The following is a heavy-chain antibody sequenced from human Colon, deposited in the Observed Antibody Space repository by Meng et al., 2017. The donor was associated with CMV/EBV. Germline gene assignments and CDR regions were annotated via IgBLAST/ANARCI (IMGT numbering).Heavy chain of an antibody. CDR3: AREGMSTPSAADS. CDR2: IDPSSGDT. Sequence: ASVKVSCKASGYTFTNYFIHWVRQAPGQGLEWMGWIDPSSGDTNFAQNFQGRVSMTRDTSITTAHMELTSLTSGDTALYYCAREGMSTPSAADSWGQGTLVTVSS. CDR1: GYTFTNYF. V-gene: IGHV1-2*02. D-gene: IGHD6-25*01. J-gene: IGHJ4*02.